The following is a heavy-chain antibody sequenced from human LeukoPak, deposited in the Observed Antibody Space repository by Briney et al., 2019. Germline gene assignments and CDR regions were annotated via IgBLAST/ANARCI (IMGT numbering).Heavy chain of an antibody. V-gene: IGHV3-48*01. CDR3: ARDSPDRFTVVDY. Sequence: GGSLRLSCAASGFTFGSYSMNWVRQAPGKGLEWVSYISSSSSTIYYADSVKGRFTISRDNAKNSLYLQMNSLRAEDTAVYYCARDSPDRFTVVDYWGQGTLVTVSS. CDR1: GFTFGSYS. J-gene: IGHJ4*02. D-gene: IGHD3-16*02. CDR2: ISSSSSTI.